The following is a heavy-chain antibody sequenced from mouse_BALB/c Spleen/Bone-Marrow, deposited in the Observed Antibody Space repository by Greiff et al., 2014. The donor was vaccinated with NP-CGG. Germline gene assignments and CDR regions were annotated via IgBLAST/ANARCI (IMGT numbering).Heavy chain of an antibody. CDR3: ARVLRPHYYAMDY. V-gene: IGHV5-4*02. D-gene: IGHD1-2*01. J-gene: IGHJ4*01. CDR1: AFNFRDYY. Sequence: EVQLQQSGSGLATHEQILKQTCADSAFNFRDYYMYWVRQTPEKRLEWVATISDGGSYTYYPDSVKGRVTISRDNAKNNLYLQMSSLKSEDTSMYYCARVLRPHYYAMDYWGQRSSVTAAS. CDR2: ISDGGSYT.